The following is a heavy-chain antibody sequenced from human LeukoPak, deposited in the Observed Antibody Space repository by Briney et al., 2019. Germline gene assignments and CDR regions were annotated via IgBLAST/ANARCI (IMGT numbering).Heavy chain of an antibody. CDR2: IYASGST. CDR3: ARAFYDWAYYYYMDV. V-gene: IGHV4-4*07. Sequence: SETLSLTCTVSGGSIRSQYWSWIRQPAGRGLEWLGRIYASGSTNYSPSLKSRVTMSLDTSKNQFSLKLSSVTAADTAVYYCARAFYDWAYYYYMDVWGKGTTVTVSS. CDR1: GGSIRSQY. J-gene: IGHJ6*03. D-gene: IGHD5/OR15-5a*01.